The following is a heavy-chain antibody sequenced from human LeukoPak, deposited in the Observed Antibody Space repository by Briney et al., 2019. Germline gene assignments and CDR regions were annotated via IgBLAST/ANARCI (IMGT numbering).Heavy chain of an antibody. J-gene: IGHJ4*02. CDR1: GFTFSSYD. Sequence: GGSLRLSCAVSGFTFSSYDMNWVRQAPGKGLERVSYVSSGNSAMYYADSVKGRFSISRDNAKNSLYLQMNSLRAEDTAVYYCARAFDIWGQGTLVTVSS. V-gene: IGHV3-48*04. CDR3: ARAFDI. CDR2: VSSGNSAM.